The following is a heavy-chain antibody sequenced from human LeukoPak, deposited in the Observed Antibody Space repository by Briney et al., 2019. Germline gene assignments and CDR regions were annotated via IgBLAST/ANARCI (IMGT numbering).Heavy chain of an antibody. CDR2: ISGSGGST. J-gene: IGHJ4*02. CDR3: AKVHLRDYGDYSY. Sequence: GGSLRLSCAAAGFTFSIYAMSWVRQAQGKGLEWVSAISGSGGSTYYADSVKGRFTISRDNSKNTLYLQMNSLRAEDTAVYYCAKVHLRDYGDYSYWGQGTLVTVSS. CDR1: GFTFSIYA. V-gene: IGHV3-23*01. D-gene: IGHD4-17*01.